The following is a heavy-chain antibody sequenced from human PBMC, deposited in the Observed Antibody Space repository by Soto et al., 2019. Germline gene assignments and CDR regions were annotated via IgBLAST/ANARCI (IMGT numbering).Heavy chain of an antibody. CDR1: GDSSTNSY. CDR3: ARDVPAVGTDWSDP. V-gene: IGHV4-4*07. J-gene: IGHJ5*02. D-gene: IGHD6-13*01. CDR2: ISSTGSS. Sequence: SETLSLTCTVSGDSSTNSYWSWIRQPAGKRLEWIGRISSTGSSHYNPSLKSRVTMSLDTSTNQFSLKLTSVTAADTAVYYCARDVPAVGTDWSDPWGQGTLVTVSS.